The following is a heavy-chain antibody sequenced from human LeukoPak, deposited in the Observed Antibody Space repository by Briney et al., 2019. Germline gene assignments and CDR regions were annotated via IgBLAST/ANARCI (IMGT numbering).Heavy chain of an antibody. CDR1: GGSISSSNW. CDR3: ASEGSLGYCTNGVCFNDAFDI. CDR2: IYHSGST. Sequence: PSETLSLTCAVSGGSISSSNWWSWVRQPPGKGLEWIGEIYHSGSTNYNPSLKSRVTISVDKSKNQFSLKLSSVTAADTAVYYCASEGSLGYCTNGVCFNDAFDIWGQGTMVTVSS. V-gene: IGHV4-4*02. D-gene: IGHD2-8*01. J-gene: IGHJ3*02.